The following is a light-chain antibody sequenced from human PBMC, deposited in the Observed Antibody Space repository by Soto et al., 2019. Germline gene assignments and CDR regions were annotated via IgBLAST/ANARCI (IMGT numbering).Light chain of an antibody. J-gene: IGKJ4*01. Sequence: DIQLTQSPSFLSASVGDRVTNTCRASQGISSYLAWYQQKPGKAPKLLIFAASSLQSGVPSRFSGSGSGTDFTLTISSLQPEDFATYYCQQLNSYPLTFGGGTKVDIK. V-gene: IGKV1-9*01. CDR1: QGISSY. CDR3: QQLNSYPLT. CDR2: AAS.